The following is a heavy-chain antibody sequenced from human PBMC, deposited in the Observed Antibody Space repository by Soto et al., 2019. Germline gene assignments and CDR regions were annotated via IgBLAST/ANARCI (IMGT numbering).Heavy chain of an antibody. D-gene: IGHD2-2*01. CDR1: GGSISSYY. CDR3: ATSLGSYCSSTSCYEYYYYMDV. V-gene: IGHV4-59*01. Sequence: QVQLQESGPGLVKPSETLSLTCTVSGGSISSYYWSWIRQPPGKGLEWIGYIYYSGSTNYNPSLKSRVTISVDTSKNPFSLKLSSVTAEDTAVYYCATSLGSYCSSTSCYEYYYYMDVWGKGTTVTVSS. CDR2: IYYSGST. J-gene: IGHJ6*03.